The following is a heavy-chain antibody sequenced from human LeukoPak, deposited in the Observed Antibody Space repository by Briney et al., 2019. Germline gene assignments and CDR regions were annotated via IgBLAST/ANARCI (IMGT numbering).Heavy chain of an antibody. CDR2: ISSNGGST. CDR3: AKGGGPGSGSYSRYYMDV. J-gene: IGHJ6*03. Sequence: GGSLRLSCAASGFTFSSYAMHWVRQAPGKGLEYVSAISSNGGSTYYANSVKGRFTISRDNSKNTLYLQMGSLRVEDTAGYYCAKGGGPGSGSYSRYYMDVWGKGTTVTISS. D-gene: IGHD3-10*01. CDR1: GFTFSSYA. V-gene: IGHV3-64*01.